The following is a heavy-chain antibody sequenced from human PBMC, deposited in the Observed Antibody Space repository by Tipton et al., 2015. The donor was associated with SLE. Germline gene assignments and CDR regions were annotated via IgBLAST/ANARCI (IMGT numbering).Heavy chain of an antibody. CDR3: ARSPGQLRSMDY. Sequence: LRLSCTVSGGSINSYYWSWIRQPPGKGLEWIGYIYYGGSTNYKPSLKSRVTISVDTSKNQFSLKLNSVTAADTAMYFCARSPGQLRSMDYWGQGTLVTVSS. D-gene: IGHD3-3*01. J-gene: IGHJ4*02. CDR2: IYYGGST. CDR1: GGSINSYY. V-gene: IGHV4-59*01.